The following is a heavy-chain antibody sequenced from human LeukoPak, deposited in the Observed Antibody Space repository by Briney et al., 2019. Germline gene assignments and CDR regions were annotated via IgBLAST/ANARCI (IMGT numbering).Heavy chain of an antibody. CDR2: IKSKTDGVTT. J-gene: IGHJ4*02. D-gene: IGHD6-13*01. Sequence: GGSLRLSCAASGFTFSYARMTWVRQAPGKGLEWVGRIKSKTDGVTTDYAAPVKGRFTISRDDSKNTLYLQMNSLKTEDTAVYYCTIWAAGTLGVDYWGQGALVTVSS. CDR1: GFTFSYAR. V-gene: IGHV3-15*01. CDR3: TIWAAGTLGVDY.